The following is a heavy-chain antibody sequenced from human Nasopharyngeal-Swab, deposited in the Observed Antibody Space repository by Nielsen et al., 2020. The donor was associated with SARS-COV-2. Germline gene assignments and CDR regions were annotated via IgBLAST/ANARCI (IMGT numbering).Heavy chain of an antibody. D-gene: IGHD5-12*01. CDR3: ATPRGFSGYDYGY. Sequence: GESLKISCAASEFTVSSNYMSWVRQAPGKGLEWVSVIYSGGSTYYADSVKGRFTISRDNSKNTLYLQMNSLRADDTAVYYCATPRGFSGYDYGYWGQGNLVTVSS. J-gene: IGHJ4*02. CDR1: EFTVSSNY. CDR2: IYSGGST. V-gene: IGHV3-66*04.